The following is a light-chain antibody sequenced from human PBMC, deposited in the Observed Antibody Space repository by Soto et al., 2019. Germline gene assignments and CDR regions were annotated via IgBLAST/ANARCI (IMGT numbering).Light chain of an antibody. CDR1: HSIRSH. CDR2: GAS. V-gene: IGKV1-39*01. Sequence: DIQMTQSPSSLSASVGDRVSITCRASHSIRSHLNWFQHKPGKAPKVLIYGASSVQGGVPSRFSGSGSGTDSTLTIKSLQPEDFATYYRQQSFSSPFTFGPGTKVDVK. J-gene: IGKJ3*01. CDR3: QQSFSSPFT.